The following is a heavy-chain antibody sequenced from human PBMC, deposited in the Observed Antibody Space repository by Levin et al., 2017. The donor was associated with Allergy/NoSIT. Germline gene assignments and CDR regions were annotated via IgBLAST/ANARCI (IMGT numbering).Heavy chain of an antibody. D-gene: IGHD3-3*01. CDR1: AGSINSYY. CDR2: IYNSGTT. V-gene: IGHV4-59*08. Sequence: SETLSLTCRVSAGSINSYYWSWIRQPPGKGLEWIGYIYNSGTTNYNPSLKSRATMSADMSKNQISLRLSSVTAADTAVYYCARRTISDSKDAFDIWGPGTMVSVSS. CDR3: ARRTISDSKDAFDI. J-gene: IGHJ3*02.